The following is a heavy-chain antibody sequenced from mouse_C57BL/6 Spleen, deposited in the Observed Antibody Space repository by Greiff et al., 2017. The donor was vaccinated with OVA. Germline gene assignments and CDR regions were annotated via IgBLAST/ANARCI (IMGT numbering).Heavy chain of an antibody. Sequence: EVKLMESGGDLVKPGGSLKLSCAASGFTFSSYGMSWVRQTPDKRLEWVATISSGGSYTYYPDSVKGRFTISRDNAKNTLYLQMSSLKSEDTAMYYCASLDYFDYWGQGTTLTVSS. CDR3: ASLDYFDY. V-gene: IGHV5-6*01. CDR1: GFTFSSYG. CDR2: ISSGGSYT. J-gene: IGHJ2*01.